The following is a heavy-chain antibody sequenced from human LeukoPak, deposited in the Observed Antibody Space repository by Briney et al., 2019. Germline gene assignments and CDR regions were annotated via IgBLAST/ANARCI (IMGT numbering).Heavy chain of an antibody. CDR3: ARGGATRPFDY. CDR2: IFHSGST. V-gene: IGHV4-4*02. J-gene: IGHJ4*02. Sequence: SGTLSLTCAVSSGSIFSSNWWSWVRQPPGKGLEWIGQIFHSGSTSYSPSHKSRVTISVDKSKNQFSLRLTSVTAAGTAVYYCARGGATRPFDYWGQGTLVTVSS. CDR1: SGSIFSSNW. D-gene: IGHD1-26*01.